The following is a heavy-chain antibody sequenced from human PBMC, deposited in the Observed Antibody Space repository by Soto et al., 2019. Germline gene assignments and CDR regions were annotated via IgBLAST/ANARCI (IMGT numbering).Heavy chain of an antibody. V-gene: IGHV1-69*01. Sequence: QVQLVQSGAEVKNPGSSVKVSCKASGGTFSSQVFNWVRQAPGQGLEWMGGFMPIIGTANYAQKFQGRVTITADESTSTAYMELSSLRSEDTAVYYCARDLEFRDGNISHLDYWGQGTLVNVAS. J-gene: IGHJ4*02. D-gene: IGHD3-10*01. CDR3: ARDLEFRDGNISHLDY. CDR1: GGTFSSQV. CDR2: FMPIIGTA.